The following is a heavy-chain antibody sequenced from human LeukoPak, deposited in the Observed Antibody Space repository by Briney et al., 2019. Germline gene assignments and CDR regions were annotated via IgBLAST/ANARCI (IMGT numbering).Heavy chain of an antibody. CDR2: IYTNGGA. CDR1: GGSVTSGNYY. J-gene: IGHJ4*02. V-gene: IGHV4-61*02. CDR3: AREPPGY. Sequence: SETLSLTCTVSGGSVTSGNYYWNWLRQPAGKGLEWIGRIYTNGGASYNPSLKSRVTISIDASKNQFSLKLSSVTAADTAVYYCAREPPGYWGQGILVTVSS.